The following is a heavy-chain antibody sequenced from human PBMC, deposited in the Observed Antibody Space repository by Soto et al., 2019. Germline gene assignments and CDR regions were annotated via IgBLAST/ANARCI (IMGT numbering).Heavy chain of an antibody. J-gene: IGHJ1*01. CDR3: ARDRVLHSRTAGFQH. CDR1: GFTFSSYG. D-gene: IGHD3-10*01. Sequence: QVQLVESGGGVVQPGRSLRLSCAASGFTFSSYGMHWVRQAPGKGLEWVAIIWYDGSNKYYVDSVKGRFTISRDNSKNTLYLQMNSLRAEDTAVYYCARDRVLHSRTAGFQHWGQGTLVTVSS. CDR2: IWYDGSNK. V-gene: IGHV3-33*01.